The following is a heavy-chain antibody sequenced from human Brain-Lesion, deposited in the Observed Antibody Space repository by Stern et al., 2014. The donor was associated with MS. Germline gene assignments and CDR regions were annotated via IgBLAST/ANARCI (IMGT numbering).Heavy chain of an antibody. D-gene: IGHD5-18*01. J-gene: IGHJ4*02. V-gene: IGHV4-61*02. CDR3: ASGYRIFDY. Sequence: QLQLQESGPGLVKPSQTLSLTCTVSGGSISSGSDYWSWIRQPVGKGLEWIGRTHTSGGAFYTPSLKSRVTLSTDTSMNNISLELNSATAADTAIYYCASGYRIFDYWGQGILVTVSS. CDR2: THTSGGA. CDR1: GGSISSGSDY.